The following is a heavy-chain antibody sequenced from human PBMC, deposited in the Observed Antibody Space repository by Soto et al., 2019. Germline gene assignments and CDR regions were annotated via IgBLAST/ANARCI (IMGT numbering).Heavy chain of an antibody. Sequence: PGESLKISCAASGFTFSSYSMNWVRQAPGKGLEWVSSISSSSSYIYYADSVKGRFTISRDNAKNSLYLQMNSLRAEDTAVYYCAREAVSRGYGAFDIWGQGTMVTVSS. V-gene: IGHV3-21*01. J-gene: IGHJ3*02. CDR2: ISSSSSYI. CDR3: AREAVSRGYGAFDI. CDR1: GFTFSSYS. D-gene: IGHD5-12*01.